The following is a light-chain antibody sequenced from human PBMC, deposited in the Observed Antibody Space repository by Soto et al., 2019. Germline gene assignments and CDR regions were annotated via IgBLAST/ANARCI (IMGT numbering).Light chain of an antibody. CDR3: QHYNSYSRA. V-gene: IGKV1-5*01. Sequence: QMTQSPCPLSASVGERVTMTCRASEFISDWLAWYQQKPGQAPKLLIYDASTLESGVPGRFSGSGVGTHFTLTISGLQPEDFATYHCQHYNSYSRAFGQGGKVAIK. J-gene: IGKJ1*01. CDR2: DAS. CDR1: EFISDW.